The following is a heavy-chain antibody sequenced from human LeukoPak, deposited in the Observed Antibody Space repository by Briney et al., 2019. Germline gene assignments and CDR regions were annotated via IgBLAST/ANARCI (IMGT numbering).Heavy chain of an antibody. Sequence: PGGSLRLSCAASGFTVSSYGMSWVRQAPGKGLEWIGEINHSGSTNYNPSLKSRVTISVDTSKNQFSLKLSSVTAADTAVYYCARDGVRMVRGVIQAYMDVWGKGTTVTISS. J-gene: IGHJ6*03. CDR2: INHSGST. CDR1: GFTVSSYG. CDR3: ARDGVRMVRGVIQAYMDV. D-gene: IGHD3-10*01. V-gene: IGHV4-34*01.